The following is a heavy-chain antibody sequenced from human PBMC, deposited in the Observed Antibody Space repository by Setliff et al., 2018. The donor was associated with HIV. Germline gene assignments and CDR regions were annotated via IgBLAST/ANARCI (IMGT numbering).Heavy chain of an antibody. CDR3: ARGKNPWGVDY. CDR2: VYHSGST. D-gene: IGHD3-16*01. Sequence: SETLSLTCTVSGYSISSGSYWDWIRQPPGKGLEWIASVYHSGSTFYNPSLRSRVTISVDTSKNQFSLKLSSVSAADTAVYYCARGKNPWGVDYWGQGTLVTVS. V-gene: IGHV4-38-2*02. J-gene: IGHJ4*02. CDR1: GYSISSGSY.